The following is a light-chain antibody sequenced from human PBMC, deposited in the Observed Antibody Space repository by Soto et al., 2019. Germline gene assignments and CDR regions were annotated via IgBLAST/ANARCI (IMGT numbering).Light chain of an antibody. J-gene: IGKJ1*01. Sequence: DIQMTQSPSTLSASVGDRVTITCRASQNIGTSLAWYQQTPGKAPKLLISDASTLESGVPSRFGGSGSGTEFTLTISSLESDDFATYYCQQYHRYSTFGQGTKVDIK. CDR3: QQYHRYST. CDR1: QNIGTS. V-gene: IGKV1-5*01. CDR2: DAS.